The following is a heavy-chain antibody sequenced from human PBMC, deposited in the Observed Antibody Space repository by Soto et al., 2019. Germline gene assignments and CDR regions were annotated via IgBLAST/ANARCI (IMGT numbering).Heavy chain of an antibody. CDR2: IWYDGSKK. Sequence: QVQLVESGGGVVQPGRSLRLSCAASGFTFSTYGIHWVRQAPGKGLEWLAVIWYDGSKKYYADSVQGRFTISRDNSKNTGYLQMNSLRAEDTAVYYCVKDHCGGDCDSNPYFDYWGQGTLVTVSS. D-gene: IGHD2-21*02. CDR3: VKDHCGGDCDSNPYFDY. V-gene: IGHV3-33*06. J-gene: IGHJ4*02. CDR1: GFTFSTYG.